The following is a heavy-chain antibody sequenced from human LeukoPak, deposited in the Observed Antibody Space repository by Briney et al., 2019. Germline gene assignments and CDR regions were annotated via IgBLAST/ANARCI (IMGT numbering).Heavy chain of an antibody. J-gene: IGHJ4*02. CDR2: IGSSSTYT. V-gene: IGHV3-11*05. CDR3: ARDRGAVAATWFDY. Sequence: GGSLRLSCAASGFTFSGYYMSWVRRATGKGLEGVSCIGSSSTYTNYADSVKGRFTISRDNAKNSLYLQMDGLRAEDTAVYYWARDRGAVAATWFDYWGQGTLVTVSS. D-gene: IGHD6-19*01. CDR1: GFTFSGYY.